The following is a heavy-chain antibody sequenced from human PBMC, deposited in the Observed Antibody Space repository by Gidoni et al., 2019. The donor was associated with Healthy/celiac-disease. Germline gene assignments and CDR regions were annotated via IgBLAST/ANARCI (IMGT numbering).Heavy chain of an antibody. V-gene: IGHV1-2*06. J-gene: IGHJ4*02. Sequence: QVQLVQSGAEVKKPGASVKVSCKASGCTFTGYYMHWLRQAPGQGLEWMGRINPNSGGTNYAQKFQGRVTMTSDTSISTAYMKLSRLRSDDTAVYYCARDYYDSSGYYRIDYWGQGTLVTVSS. CDR2: INPNSGGT. CDR1: GCTFTGYY. D-gene: IGHD3-22*01. CDR3: ARDYYDSSGYYRIDY.